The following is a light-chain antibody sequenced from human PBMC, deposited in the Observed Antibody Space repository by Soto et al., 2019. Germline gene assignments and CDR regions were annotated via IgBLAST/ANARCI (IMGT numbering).Light chain of an antibody. CDR3: SSFTSITTLI. CDR2: EVS. J-gene: IGLJ2*01. CDR1: GSDIGGYNF. Sequence: QSALTQPASVSGSPGQSITISCTGTGSDIGGYNFVSWYQQHPGKAPKLVIYEVSNRPSGVSNRLSGSKSGNTASLTISGLQAEDEADYYCSSFTSITTLIFGGGTQLTVL. V-gene: IGLV2-14*01.